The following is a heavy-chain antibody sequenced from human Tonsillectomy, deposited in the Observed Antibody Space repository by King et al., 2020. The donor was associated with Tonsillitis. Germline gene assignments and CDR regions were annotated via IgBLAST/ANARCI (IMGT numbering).Heavy chain of an antibody. CDR2: VIPIFGTA. CDR3: ARGASNFGWFDP. J-gene: IGHJ5*02. D-gene: IGHD4-11*01. CDR1: GGTFSSYA. V-gene: IGHV1-69*01. Sequence: VQLVESGAEVKKPGSSVKVSCKASGGTFSSYAISWVRQAPGQGLEWMGGVIPIFGTANYAQKFQGRVTITAGESTTPAYMDLSSLRSEDTAVYYCARGASNFGWFDPWGQGTLVTVSS.